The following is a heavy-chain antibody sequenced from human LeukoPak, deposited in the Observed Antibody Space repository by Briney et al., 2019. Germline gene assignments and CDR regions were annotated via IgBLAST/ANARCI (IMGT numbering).Heavy chain of an antibody. CDR1: GGSISSSNW. J-gene: IGHJ4*02. CDR3: ASALGGLYYFDY. CDR2: IYHSGST. Sequence: PSETLSLTCAVSGGSISSSNWWSWVRQPPGKGLEWIGEIYHSGSTNYNPSLKSRVTISVDKSKNQFSLKLSSVTAADTAVYYCASALGGLYYFDYWGQGTLVTVSS. V-gene: IGHV4-4*02. D-gene: IGHD2-15*01.